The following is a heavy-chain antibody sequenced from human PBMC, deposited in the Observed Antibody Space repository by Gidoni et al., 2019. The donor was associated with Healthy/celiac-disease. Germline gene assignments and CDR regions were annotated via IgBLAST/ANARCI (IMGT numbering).Heavy chain of an antibody. D-gene: IGHD2-2*01. J-gene: IGHJ4*02. CDR3: ARDYCSSTSCWD. Sequence: QVQLVQSGAEVKKPGSSVKVSCKSSGGTFSSYAISWVRKAAGQGLEWMGGIIPIFGKANYAQKFQGRVTITADESTSTAYMELSSLRSEDTAVYYCARDYCSSTSCWDWGQGTLVTVSS. CDR1: GGTFSSYA. CDR2: IIPIFGKA. V-gene: IGHV1-69*01.